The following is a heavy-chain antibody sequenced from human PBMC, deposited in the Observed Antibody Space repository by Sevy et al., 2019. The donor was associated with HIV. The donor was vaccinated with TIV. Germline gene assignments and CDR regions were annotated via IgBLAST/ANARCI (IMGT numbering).Heavy chain of an antibody. CDR3: ARTYYDFWSGYPPRGDYYGMDV. V-gene: IGHV1-18*01. CDR2: ISAYNVNT. D-gene: IGHD3-3*01. CDR1: GYTFTSYG. Sequence: ASVKVSCKASGYTFTSYGISWVRQAPGQGLEWMGWISAYNVNTNYAQKLQGRVTMTTDTSTSTAYMEPRSLRSDDTAVYYCARTYYDFWSGYPPRGDYYGMDVWGQGTTVTVSS. J-gene: IGHJ6*02.